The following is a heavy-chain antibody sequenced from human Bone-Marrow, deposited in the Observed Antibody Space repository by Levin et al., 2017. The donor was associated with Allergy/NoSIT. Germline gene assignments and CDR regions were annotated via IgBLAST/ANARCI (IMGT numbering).Heavy chain of an antibody. Sequence: LSLTCAVSGVTRNNYTLTWVRQPPGKGLEWVSSINSKSVYLHYGDSVKGRFTISRDNSKKLLFLQMNSLRDEDTATYYCASRLTASGGLDVWGHGTTVTVSS. CDR3: ASRLTASGGLDV. J-gene: IGHJ6*02. D-gene: IGHD5-18*01. V-gene: IGHV3-21*04. CDR2: INSKSVYL. CDR1: GVTRNNYT.